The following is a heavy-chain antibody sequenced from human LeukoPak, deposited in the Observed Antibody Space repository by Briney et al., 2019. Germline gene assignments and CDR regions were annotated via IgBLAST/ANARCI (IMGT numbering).Heavy chain of an antibody. Sequence: GASVKVSCKASGYTFTNYGFSWVRQAPGQGLEWVGWISVYNDNTIYAQKFQGRVTLTTDTSRSTAYMELRSLRSDDTAVYYCARLPGFSTFSDYWGQGTLVTVSS. CDR1: GYTFTNYG. D-gene: IGHD3-10*01. CDR3: ARLPGFSTFSDY. V-gene: IGHV1-18*01. CDR2: ISVYNDNT. J-gene: IGHJ4*02.